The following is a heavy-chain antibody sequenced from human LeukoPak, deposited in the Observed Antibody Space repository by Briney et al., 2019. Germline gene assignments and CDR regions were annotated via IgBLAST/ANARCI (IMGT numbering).Heavy chain of an antibody. CDR2: VSSGGGTI. CDR3: ARGKYTVDY. V-gene: IGHV3-48*03. CDR1: GFPFSIYE. J-gene: IGHJ4*02. Sequence: GGSLRLSCVASGFPFSIYEMNWVRQAPGKGLEWISYVSSGGGTIYYADSVKGRFTISRDNAKNSLSLQMDSLRAEDTAVYYCARGKYTVDYWGQGTLVTVSS. D-gene: IGHD6-6*01.